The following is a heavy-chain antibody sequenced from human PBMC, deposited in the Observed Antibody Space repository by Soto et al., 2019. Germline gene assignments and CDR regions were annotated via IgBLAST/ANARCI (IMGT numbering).Heavy chain of an antibody. V-gene: IGHV1-69*02. J-gene: IGHJ4*02. D-gene: IGHD3-10*01. CDR1: EGTFNSYT. CDR3: ATNYGSGSTHFDS. Sequence: QVQLVQSGAEVKKPGSSVKVSCTASEGTFNSYTISWVRQAPGQGLEWMGRVIPILGMADFAQRFQGRVMITADKSTSTAYMMLRSLRSDDTAIYYCATNYGSGSTHFDSWGQGTQVTVSS. CDR2: VIPILGMA.